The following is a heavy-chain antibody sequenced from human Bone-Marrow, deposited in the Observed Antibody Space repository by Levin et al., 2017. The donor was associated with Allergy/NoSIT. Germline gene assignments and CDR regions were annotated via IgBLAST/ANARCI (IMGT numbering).Heavy chain of an antibody. J-gene: IGHJ6*02. V-gene: IGHV3-30*03. Sequence: PGGSLRLSCAASGFSFNNYSMNWVRQAPGKGLEWVALISSDGSSKYYADSVKGRFTISRDNSKNTLYLEMSSLRAEDTAVYYCARVRRGDFWSGYYGYYYYYGMDVWGQGTTVTVSS. CDR1: GFSFNNYS. CDR2: ISSDGSSK. CDR3: ARVRRGDFWSGYYGYYYYYGMDV. D-gene: IGHD3-3*01.